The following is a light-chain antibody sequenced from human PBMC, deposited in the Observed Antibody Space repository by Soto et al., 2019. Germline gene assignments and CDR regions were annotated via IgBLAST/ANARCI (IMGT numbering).Light chain of an antibody. J-gene: IGKJ3*01. CDR2: KAS. CDR1: QSISSW. V-gene: IGKV1-5*03. Sequence: DIQMTQSPSTLSASVGDRVTITCRASQSISSWLARYQQKPGKAPKLLIYKASSLESGAPSRFSGSESGTEFTLTISSLQPDDFATYYCQQHNSYPFTFGPGNKVDIK. CDR3: QQHNSYPFT.